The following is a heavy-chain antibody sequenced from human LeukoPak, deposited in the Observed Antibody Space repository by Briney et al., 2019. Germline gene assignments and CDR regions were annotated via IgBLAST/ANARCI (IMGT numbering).Heavy chain of an antibody. J-gene: IGHJ6*02. CDR3: AKVGSGSYFGYYYYGMDV. Sequence: PGGSLRLSCAASGTIVWSSFRGWVRQAPGRGLEWVSIIHSDGTTDYVDSARGRFAISRDNSKDILYLQMNSLRAEDTAVYYCAKVGSGSYFGYYYYGMDVWGQGTTVTVSS. D-gene: IGHD1-26*01. CDR1: GTIVWSSF. V-gene: IGHV3-66*01. CDR2: IHSDGTT.